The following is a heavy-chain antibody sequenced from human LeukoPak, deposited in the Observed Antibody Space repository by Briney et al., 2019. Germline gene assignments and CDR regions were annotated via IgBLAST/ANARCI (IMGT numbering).Heavy chain of an antibody. CDR2: ISFSSTHI. J-gene: IGHJ4*02. V-gene: IGHV3-21*04. D-gene: IGHD1-26*01. CDR1: GFIFSNYG. CDR3: AKDRLHFVGATTYFDY. Sequence: GGSLRLSRAASGFIFSNYGMSWVRQAPGKGLEWVSSISFSSTHIYYADSIQGRFTISRDNAENSLYLQMNSLRAEDTAVYYCAKDRLHFVGATTYFDYWGQGTLVTVSS.